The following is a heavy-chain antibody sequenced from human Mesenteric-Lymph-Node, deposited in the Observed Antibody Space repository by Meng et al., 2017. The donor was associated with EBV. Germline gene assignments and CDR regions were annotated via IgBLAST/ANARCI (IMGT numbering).Heavy chain of an antibody. CDR3: ARLGLYDSSGYSLFPFDS. D-gene: IGHD3-22*01. Sequence: QLQLQESGPGLVKPSETLSLTCTVSGGSITYNSYYWGWIRQPPGKGLEWIGSIYKSGSTYYTPSLKSRVTISVETSKNQFSLKLSSVAAADTAVYYCARLGLYDSSGYSLFPFDSWGQGTLGTVSS. V-gene: IGHV4-39*07. J-gene: IGHJ4*02. CDR2: IYKSGST. CDR1: GGSITYNSYY.